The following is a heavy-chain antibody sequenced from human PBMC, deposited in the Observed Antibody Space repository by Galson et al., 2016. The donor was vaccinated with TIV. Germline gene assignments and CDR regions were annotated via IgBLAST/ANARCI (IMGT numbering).Heavy chain of an antibody. Sequence: LSCAASGFTFSSYEMNWVRQAPGKGLEWVSYISNRGSMKFYADSVKGRFTISRDNAKSSLYLQMNSLRADDTAVYYCARERSGNDFQNWFDPWGQGTLVTVSS. CDR1: GFTFSSYE. CDR3: ARERSGNDFQNWFDP. D-gene: IGHD1-1*01. J-gene: IGHJ5*02. V-gene: IGHV3-48*03. CDR2: ISNRGSMK.